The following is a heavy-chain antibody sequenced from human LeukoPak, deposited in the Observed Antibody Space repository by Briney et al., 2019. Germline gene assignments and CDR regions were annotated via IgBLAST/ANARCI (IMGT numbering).Heavy chain of an antibody. Sequence: GGSLRLSCAASGFTFSTYVMTWVRQAPGKGLEWVSVISGSGSSTHYADSVKGRFTISRDNFKNTLYLQMSSLRAEDTAVYYCAKRAAAGSLYYYGMGVWGQGTTVTVSS. J-gene: IGHJ6*02. D-gene: IGHD6-13*01. CDR1: GFTFSTYV. CDR3: AKRAAAGSLYYYGMGV. V-gene: IGHV3-23*01. CDR2: ISGSGSST.